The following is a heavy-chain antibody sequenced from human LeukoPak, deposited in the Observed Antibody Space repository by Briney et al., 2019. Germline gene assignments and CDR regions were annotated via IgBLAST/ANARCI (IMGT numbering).Heavy chain of an antibody. CDR2: ISYDGSNK. CDR3: AKEDGSGSSVFLDAFDI. CDR1: GFTFSSCG. Sequence: GGSLRLSCAASGFTFSSCGMHWVRQAPGKGLEWVAVISYDGSNKYYADSVKGRFTISRDNSKNTVYLQMNSLRAEDTAVYYCAKEDGSGSSVFLDAFDIWGQGTMVTVSS. D-gene: IGHD3-10*01. J-gene: IGHJ3*02. V-gene: IGHV3-30*18.